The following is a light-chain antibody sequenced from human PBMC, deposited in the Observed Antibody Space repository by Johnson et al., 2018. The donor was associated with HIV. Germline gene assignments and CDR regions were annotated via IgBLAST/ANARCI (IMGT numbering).Light chain of an antibody. Sequence: QSVLTQPPSVSAAPGQKVTISCSGSSSNIGNNYVSWYQQLPGTAPKLLIYENNKRPSGIPARFSGSKSATSATLDITGLQTGDEADYYCATWDASLSATVVGPGTKVTVL. V-gene: IGLV1-51*02. J-gene: IGLJ1*01. CDR3: ATWDASLSATV. CDR2: ENN. CDR1: SSNIGNNY.